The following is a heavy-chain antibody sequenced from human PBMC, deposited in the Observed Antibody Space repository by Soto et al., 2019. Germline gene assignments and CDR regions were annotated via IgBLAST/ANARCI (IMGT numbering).Heavy chain of an antibody. D-gene: IGHD6-19*01. CDR2: INPNSGGG. CDR3: ARESIAVAGTPFDY. Sequence: QVQLVQSGAEVKKPGASVKVSCKDSGYTVTGYYMHWVRQAPGQGLEWMGWINPNSGGGNYAQQFQGWDTMTRDTSISTAYMELSRLRSDDTAVYYCARESIAVAGTPFDYWGQGTLVTVSS. V-gene: IGHV1-2*04. J-gene: IGHJ4*02. CDR1: GYTVTGYY.